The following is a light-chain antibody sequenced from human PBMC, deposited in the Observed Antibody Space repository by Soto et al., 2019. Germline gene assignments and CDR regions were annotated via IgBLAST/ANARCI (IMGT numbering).Light chain of an antibody. CDR2: AAS. V-gene: IGKV1-6*01. J-gene: IGKJ2*01. Sequence: GDRVIITCRASQDIRVDVGWLQQRPGHAPNLLIYAASTLHTGVPSTFTGSGSGTDFTLTINDLQPEDVATYFFLQDYDFPYTIGQGTKLEI. CDR1: QDIRVD. CDR3: LQDYDFPYT.